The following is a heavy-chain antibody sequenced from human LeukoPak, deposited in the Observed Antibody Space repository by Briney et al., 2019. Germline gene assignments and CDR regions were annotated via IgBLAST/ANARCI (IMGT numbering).Heavy chain of an antibody. J-gene: IGHJ4*02. CDR2: ISSSSSTI. CDR3: ARDPYSGLFDY. V-gene: IGHV3-48*04. Sequence: GGSLRLSCAASGFTFSSYSMNWVRQAPGKGLEWVSYISSSSSTIYYADSVKGRFTISRDNAKNSLYLQMNSLRAEDTAVYYCARDPYSGLFDYWGQGTLITVSS. CDR1: GFTFSSYS. D-gene: IGHD4-11*01.